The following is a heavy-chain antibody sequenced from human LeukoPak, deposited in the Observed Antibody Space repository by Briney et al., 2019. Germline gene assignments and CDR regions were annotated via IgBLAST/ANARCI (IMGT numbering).Heavy chain of an antibody. D-gene: IGHD2-2*02. V-gene: IGHV4-4*07. J-gene: IGHJ5*02. CDR3: ARGVPAAILGFWFDP. CDR2: IYTSGST. Sequence: SETLSLTCTVSGGSISSYYWSWIRQPTGKGLEWIGRIYTSGSTNYNPSLKSRVTMSVDTSKNQFSLKLSSVTAADTAVYYCARGVPAAILGFWFDPWGQGTLVTVSS. CDR1: GGSISSYY.